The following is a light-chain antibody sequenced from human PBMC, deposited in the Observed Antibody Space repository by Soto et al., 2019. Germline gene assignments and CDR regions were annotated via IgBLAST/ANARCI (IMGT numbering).Light chain of an antibody. J-gene: IGLJ2*01. CDR3: HSYDVSLRGPA. Sequence: QSVLTQPPSLSGAPGQRVTISCTGSRSNIGAGYDVHWYQHLPGTAPKGPIFDNSNRPSGVPDRFSGSKSGTSASLAITGLQGEDEAVYYCHSYDVSLRGPAFGGGTKVTVL. V-gene: IGLV1-40*01. CDR2: DNS. CDR1: RSNIGAGYD.